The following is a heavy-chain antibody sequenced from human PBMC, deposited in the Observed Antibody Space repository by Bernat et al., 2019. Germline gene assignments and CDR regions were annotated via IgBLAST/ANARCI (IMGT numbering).Heavy chain of an antibody. V-gene: IGHV3-48*03. D-gene: IGHD3-9*01. Sequence: EVHLVESGGGLVQPGGSLRLSCAASGFTFSNYELNWVRQAPGKGLEWVSYISSSGTTIHDASPVKGRVTIPRGNAKTAVYIERNSLRAEETAVYYCARARYDVSTGSYPASWYYYGMDVWGQGATVTVSS. J-gene: IGHJ6*02. CDR2: ISSSGTTI. CDR1: GFTFSNYE. CDR3: ARARYDVSTGSYPASWYYYGMDV.